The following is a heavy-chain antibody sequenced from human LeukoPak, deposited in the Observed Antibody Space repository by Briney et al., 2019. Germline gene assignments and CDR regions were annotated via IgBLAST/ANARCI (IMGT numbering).Heavy chain of an antibody. CDR1: GGSISTYY. CDR3: ARRDGYKFDY. Sequence: PSETLSLTCIVSGGSISTYYWSWIRQPPGKGLEWIGYIYYSGSTNYNPSLKSRVTISVDTSRNQFSLKLSSVTAADTAVYYCARRDGYKFDYWGQGTLVTVSS. V-gene: IGHV4-59*01. J-gene: IGHJ4*02. D-gene: IGHD5-24*01. CDR2: IYYSGST.